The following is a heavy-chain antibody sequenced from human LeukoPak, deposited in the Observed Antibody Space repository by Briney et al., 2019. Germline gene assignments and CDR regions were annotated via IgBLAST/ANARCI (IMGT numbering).Heavy chain of an antibody. CDR3: VKRGIVGATVY. CDR2: IDSTGST. V-gene: IGHV3-66*01. Sequence: GGSLRLSCVASGILVSSNYMSWVRQAPGKGLEWVSFIDSTGSTYYADSVKGRFTISRDNSRNTLYLQMNSLRVEDTAVYYCVKRGIVGATVYWGRGTLVTVSS. D-gene: IGHD1-26*01. CDR1: GILVSSNY. J-gene: IGHJ4*02.